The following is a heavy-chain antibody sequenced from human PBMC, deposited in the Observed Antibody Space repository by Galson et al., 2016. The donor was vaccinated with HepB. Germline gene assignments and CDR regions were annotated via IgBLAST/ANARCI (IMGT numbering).Heavy chain of an antibody. CDR1: GFTFSSYW. V-gene: IGHV3-7*05. J-gene: IGHJ4*02. Sequence: SLRLSCAASGFTFSSYWMTWVRQAPGKGPEWVAIIKQDGSAKYYVDSLKGRFTISRDNAKNSLYLQMSSLRPEDTAVYYCALGQGFLADSWGQGTLVTVSS. CDR2: IKQDGSAK. CDR3: ALGQGFLADS.